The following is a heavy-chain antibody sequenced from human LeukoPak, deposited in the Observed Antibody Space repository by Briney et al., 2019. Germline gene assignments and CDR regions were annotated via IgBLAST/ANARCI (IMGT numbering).Heavy chain of an antibody. CDR3: ARDPLDY. Sequence: PSETPSLTCTVSGGSISSSSYYWGWIRQPPGKGLEWIGSIYYSGSTYYNPSLKSRVTISVDTSKNQFSLKLSSVTAADTAVYYCARDPLDYWGQGTLVTVSS. V-gene: IGHV4-39*07. J-gene: IGHJ4*02. CDR2: IYYSGST. CDR1: GGSISSSSYY.